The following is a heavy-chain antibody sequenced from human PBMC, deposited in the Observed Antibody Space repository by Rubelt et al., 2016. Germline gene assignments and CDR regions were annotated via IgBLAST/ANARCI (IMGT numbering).Heavy chain of an antibody. Sequence: QVQLQQWGAGLLKPSETLSLTCAVYGDSISSSNWWSWIRQPPGKGLEWIGEINHSGSTNYNPSLKSRVTISVYTSKNQFSLKLSSVTAADTAVYYCARGPTHRSFDYWGQGTLVTVSS. V-gene: IGHV4-34*01. J-gene: IGHJ4*02. CDR2: INHSGST. CDR3: ARGPTHRSFDY. CDR1: GDSISSSNW.